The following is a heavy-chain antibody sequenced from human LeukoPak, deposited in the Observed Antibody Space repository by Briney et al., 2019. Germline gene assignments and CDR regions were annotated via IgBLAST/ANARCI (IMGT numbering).Heavy chain of an antibody. D-gene: IGHD3-22*01. CDR3: ASSAGGYYDSSGYYYYYYYMDV. CDR2: IYSGGST. J-gene: IGHJ6*03. Sequence: PGGSLRLSCAASGFTVGNNYLSWVRQAPGKGLECVSLIYSGGSTYYADPVKGRFTISIDNSKNTVYLQINSLRADDTAVYYCASSAGGYYDSSGYYYYYYYMDVWGKGTTVTVSS. CDR1: GFTVGNNY. V-gene: IGHV3-53*01.